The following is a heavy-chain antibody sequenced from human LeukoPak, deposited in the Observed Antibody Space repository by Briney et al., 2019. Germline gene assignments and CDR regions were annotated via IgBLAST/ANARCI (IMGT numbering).Heavy chain of an antibody. J-gene: IGHJ4*02. V-gene: IGHV4-38-2*02. CDR3: ARLYPPATRFDY. Sequence: PSETLSLTCTVSGYSISSGYYWGWIRQPPGKGLEWIGSIYHSGRTFYNPSPKSRVTISVDTSKNQFSLKLTSVTAADTAVYYCARLYPPATRFDYWGQGTLVTVSS. CDR2: IYHSGRT. D-gene: IGHD5-24*01. CDR1: GYSISSGYY.